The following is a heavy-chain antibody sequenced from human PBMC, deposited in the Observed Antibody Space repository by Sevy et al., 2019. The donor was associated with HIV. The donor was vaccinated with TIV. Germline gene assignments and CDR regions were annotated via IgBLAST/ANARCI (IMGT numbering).Heavy chain of an antibody. Sequence: GGSLRISCAASGFTFSNYGMHWVRQAPGKGLEWVAVIWNDGSNKYYADSVKGRFTISRDNSKNTLYLQMNSLRVEDTAVYYCARGGDFNDRSAKRDFDYRDQGTLVTVSS. CDR3: ARGGDFNDRSAKRDFDY. J-gene: IGHJ4*02. V-gene: IGHV3-33*01. CDR2: IWNDGSNK. CDR1: GFTFSNYG. D-gene: IGHD3-22*01.